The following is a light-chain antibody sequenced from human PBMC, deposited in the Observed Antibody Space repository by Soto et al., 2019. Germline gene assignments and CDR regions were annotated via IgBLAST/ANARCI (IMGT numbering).Light chain of an antibody. Sequence: EIVLTQSPATLSLPPGERATLSCRASQSVSSYLAWYQQKRGQAPRLLIYDTSNRATGIPAMFSGSGSGTDFTLTISSLEPEDFAVYYCQQRSNWPRGTFDQGTKVEIK. CDR1: QSVSSY. V-gene: IGKV3-11*01. CDR3: QQRSNWPRGT. J-gene: IGKJ1*01. CDR2: DTS.